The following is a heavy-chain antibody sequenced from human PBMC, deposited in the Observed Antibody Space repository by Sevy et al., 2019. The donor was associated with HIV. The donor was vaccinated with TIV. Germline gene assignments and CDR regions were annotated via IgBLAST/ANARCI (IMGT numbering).Heavy chain of an antibody. Sequence: ASVKVSCKASGYTFTGYYMHWVRQAPGQGLEWMGWINPNSGGTNYAQKFQGRVTMTRDTSISTAYMELSRLRSDDTAVYYCARDFSTYYDFWCGYSYGMDVWGQGTTVTVSS. J-gene: IGHJ6*02. CDR1: GYTFTGYY. CDR3: ARDFSTYYDFWCGYSYGMDV. CDR2: INPNSGGT. V-gene: IGHV1-2*02. D-gene: IGHD3-3*01.